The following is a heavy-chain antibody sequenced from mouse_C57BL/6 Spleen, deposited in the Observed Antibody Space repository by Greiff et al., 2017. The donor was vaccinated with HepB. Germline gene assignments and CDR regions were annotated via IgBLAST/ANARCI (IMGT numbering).Heavy chain of an antibody. J-gene: IGHJ4*01. CDR1: GFSLTSYG. V-gene: IGHV2-2*01. CDR3: SRKRVDYGNYNYAMDY. D-gene: IGHD2-1*01. Sequence: VHLVESGPGLVQPSQCLSISCTASGFSLTSYGVHWVRQSPGKGLEWLGVIWSGGSTDYNADYISRLTISKDNSKSQVFFKMNSLQADDTAIYYCSRKRVDYGNYNYAMDYWGKGTSVTVSS. CDR2: IWSGGST.